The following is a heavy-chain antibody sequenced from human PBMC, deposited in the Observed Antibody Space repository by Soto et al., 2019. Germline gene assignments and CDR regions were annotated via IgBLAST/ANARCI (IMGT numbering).Heavy chain of an antibody. D-gene: IGHD3-3*01. Sequence: PSETLSLTSAVHGGSFSGYYWSWIRQPPGKGLEWIGEINHSGSTNYNPSLKSRVTISVDTSKNQFSLKLSSVTAADTAVYYCARGGRFLEWLPGSGEAYYGMDVWGQGTTVTVSS. V-gene: IGHV4-34*01. J-gene: IGHJ6*02. CDR3: ARGGRFLEWLPGSGEAYYGMDV. CDR2: INHSGST. CDR1: GGSFSGYY.